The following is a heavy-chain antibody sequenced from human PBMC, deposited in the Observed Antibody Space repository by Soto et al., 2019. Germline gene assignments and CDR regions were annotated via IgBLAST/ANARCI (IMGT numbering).Heavy chain of an antibody. V-gene: IGHV1-2*02. CDR2: INPQTGGT. CDR3: ARERYQVISDGMDV. Sequence: GASVKVSCKASGGTFSSYGIHWVREAPGQGLEWMGWINPQTGGTSYAQKFQGRVSLSRDTSINTAYLELSRLRFDDAAVYFCARERYQVISDGMDVWGQGTTVTVSS. CDR1: GGTFSSYG. D-gene: IGHD2-2*01. J-gene: IGHJ6*02.